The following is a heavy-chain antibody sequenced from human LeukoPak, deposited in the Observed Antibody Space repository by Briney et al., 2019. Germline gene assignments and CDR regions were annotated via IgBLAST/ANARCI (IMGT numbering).Heavy chain of an antibody. J-gene: IGHJ4*02. Sequence: GGSLRLSCAASGFTVSSNYMSWVRQAPGKGLEWVSAISGSGGSTYYADSVKGRFTISRENCKNTLYLQMNSLRAEDTAVYYCAKDDVYYDSSDPRGPFDYWGQGTLVTVSS. CDR2: ISGSGGST. D-gene: IGHD3-22*01. CDR1: GFTVSSNY. CDR3: AKDDVYYDSSDPRGPFDY. V-gene: IGHV3-23*01.